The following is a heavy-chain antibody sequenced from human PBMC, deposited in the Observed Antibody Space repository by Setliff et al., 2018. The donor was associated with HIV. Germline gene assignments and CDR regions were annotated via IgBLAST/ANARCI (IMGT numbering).Heavy chain of an antibody. CDR2: IRGSGSGDTT. J-gene: IGHJ4*02. D-gene: IGHD2-15*01. V-gene: IGHV3-23*01. Sequence: GGSLRLSCAASGFIFSSYAMTWVRQAPGKGLEWVSTIRGSGSGDTTHYADFVKGRFTISRDNSKNTVYLQMNSLRAEDTAMYYCVRDDGDCVGGSCFLVSWGRGTLVTVSS. CDR3: VRDDGDCVGGSCFLVS. CDR1: GFIFSSYA.